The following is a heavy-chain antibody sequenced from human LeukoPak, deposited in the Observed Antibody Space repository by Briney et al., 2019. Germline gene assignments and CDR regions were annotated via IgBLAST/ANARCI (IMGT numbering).Heavy chain of an antibody. V-gene: IGHV3-21*01. CDR1: GFTFSSYS. CDR2: IRSDSTYI. Sequence: GGSLRLSCAASGFTFSSYSMNWVRQAPGKGLEWVSSIRSDSTYIYHADSVKGRFTLSRDNAKNSVFLQMNSLRAEDTAVYYCAAGGYYDGSGYYKYFQHWGQGTLVTVSS. CDR3: AAGGYYDGSGYYKYFQH. D-gene: IGHD3-22*01. J-gene: IGHJ1*01.